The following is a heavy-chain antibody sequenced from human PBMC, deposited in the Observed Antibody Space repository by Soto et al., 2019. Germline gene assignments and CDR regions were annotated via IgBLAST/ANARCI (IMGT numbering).Heavy chain of an antibody. V-gene: IGHV3-11*06. D-gene: IGHD3-16*01. CDR2: ISRSSSYT. Sequence: PGGSLRLSCAASGFTFSDYYMSLIRQAPGKGLEWVSYISRSSSYTNYADSVKGRFTIPRDNAKNSLYLQMNSLRAEDPAVYYCARATYDSCLDYWAQGTLVTVSS. CDR1: GFTFSDYY. J-gene: IGHJ4*02. CDR3: ARATYDSCLDY.